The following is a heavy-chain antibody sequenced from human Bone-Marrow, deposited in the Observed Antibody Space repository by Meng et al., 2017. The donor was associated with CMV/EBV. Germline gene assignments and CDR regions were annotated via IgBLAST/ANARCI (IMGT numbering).Heavy chain of an antibody. CDR2: IYYSGST. J-gene: IGHJ4*02. Sequence: SETLSLTCAVYGGSFSGYYWSWVRQPPGKGLEWIGYIYYSGSTNYNPSLKSRVTISVDTSKNQFSLKLSSVTAADTAVYYCARGPYYGSGSYVLWGQGTLVTVSS. D-gene: IGHD3-10*01. CDR3: ARGPYYGSGSYVL. CDR1: GGSFSGYY. V-gene: IGHV4-59*12.